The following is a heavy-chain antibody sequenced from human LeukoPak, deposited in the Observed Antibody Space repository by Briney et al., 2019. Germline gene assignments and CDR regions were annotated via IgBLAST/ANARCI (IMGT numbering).Heavy chain of an antibody. CDR3: ARDGRHYYGSGSYYLDWFDP. CDR1: GLVFDDYG. J-gene: IGHJ5*02. V-gene: IGHV3-20*01. CDR2: IKWNGRSI. Sequence: GGSLRLSCAASGLVFDDYGMSWVRQIPGKGLEWVAGIKWNGRSIGYADSVKGRFTISRDNAKKSLYLQMNSLRAEDTALYHCARDGRHYYGSGSYYLDWFDPWGQGTLVTVSS. D-gene: IGHD3-10*01.